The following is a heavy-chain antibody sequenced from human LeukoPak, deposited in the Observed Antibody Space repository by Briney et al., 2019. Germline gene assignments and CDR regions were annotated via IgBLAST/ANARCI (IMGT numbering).Heavy chain of an antibody. D-gene: IGHD6-19*01. J-gene: IGHJ4*02. CDR3: ARGYSSGWYTFDY. Sequence: GGSLRLSCAVSGFTFSSYWMHWVRQAPGKGLVWVSHIKTDGSTTAYADSVKGRFTISRDNAKNTLYLQMNSLRAEDTAVYYCARGYSSGWYTFDYWGQGTLVTVSS. V-gene: IGHV3-74*01. CDR1: GFTFSSYW. CDR2: IKTDGSTT.